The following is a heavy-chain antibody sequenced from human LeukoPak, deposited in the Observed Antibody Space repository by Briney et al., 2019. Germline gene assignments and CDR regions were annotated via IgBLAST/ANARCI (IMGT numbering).Heavy chain of an antibody. CDR3: TSETNYYDSSGYYSPFDY. J-gene: IGHJ4*02. Sequence: GGSLRLSCAASGFTFSNAWMNWVRQAPGKGLEWVGRVKSKPDGGTTDYAAPVKGRFTISRDDSKNTLYLQMNSLKTEDTAVYYCTSETNYYDSSGYYSPFDYWGQGTLVTVSS. D-gene: IGHD3-22*01. CDR2: VKSKPDGGTT. V-gene: IGHV3-15*07. CDR1: GFTFSNAW.